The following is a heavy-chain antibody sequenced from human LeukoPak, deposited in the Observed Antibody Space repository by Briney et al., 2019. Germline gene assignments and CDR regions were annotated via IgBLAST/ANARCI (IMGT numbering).Heavy chain of an antibody. Sequence: GASVKVSCKASGYTFTSYGISWVRQAPGQGLEWMGWISAYNGNTNYAQKLQGRVTMTTDTSTSTAYMELRSLRSDDTAVYYCAKAPRITIFGVVLNWFDPWGQGTLVTVSS. V-gene: IGHV1-18*01. D-gene: IGHD3-3*01. J-gene: IGHJ5*02. CDR2: ISAYNGNT. CDR3: AKAPRITIFGVVLNWFDP. CDR1: GYTFTSYG.